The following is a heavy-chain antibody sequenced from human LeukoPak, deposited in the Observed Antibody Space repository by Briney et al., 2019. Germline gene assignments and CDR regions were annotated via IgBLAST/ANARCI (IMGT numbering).Heavy chain of an antibody. V-gene: IGHV4-34*01. CDR3: ARGRKLRVWYFDL. CDR2: INHSGST. Sequence: SEALSLTCAVYGGSFSGYYWSWIRQPPGKGLEWIGEINHSGSTNYNPSLKSRVTISVDTPKNQFSLKLSSVTAADTAVYYCARGRKLRVWYFDLWGRGTLVTVSS. D-gene: IGHD1-7*01. CDR1: GGSFSGYY. J-gene: IGHJ2*01.